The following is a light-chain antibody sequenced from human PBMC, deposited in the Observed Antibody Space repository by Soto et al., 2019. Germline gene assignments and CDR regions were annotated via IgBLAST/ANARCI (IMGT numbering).Light chain of an antibody. Sequence: EIVLTQSPATLSLSPGERATLSCRASQSVGTTFAWFQQKPGQAPRLLIYDASRRATGIPARFSGSGSGTDFTLTISSLAPEDFAVYYCQQRYNMSTVGQGTRLESK. CDR3: QQRYNMST. CDR2: DAS. J-gene: IGKJ5*01. CDR1: QSVGTT. V-gene: IGKV3-11*01.